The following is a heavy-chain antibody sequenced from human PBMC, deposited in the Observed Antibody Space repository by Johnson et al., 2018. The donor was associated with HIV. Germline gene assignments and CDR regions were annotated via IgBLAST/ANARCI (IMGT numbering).Heavy chain of an antibody. CDR1: GFTFGSYG. CDR3: ARDQGGSSGWLHSNGAFDI. Sequence: QVQLVESGGGVVQPGRSLRLSCAASGFTFGSYGMHWVRQAPGKGLEWVAVMSYDGTNKYYVDSVEGRFTISRDNAKNSLYLQMNSLRAEDTAVYYCARDQGGSSGWLHSNGAFDIWGQGTMVTVSS. D-gene: IGHD6-19*01. J-gene: IGHJ3*02. V-gene: IGHV3-30*03. CDR2: MSYDGTNK.